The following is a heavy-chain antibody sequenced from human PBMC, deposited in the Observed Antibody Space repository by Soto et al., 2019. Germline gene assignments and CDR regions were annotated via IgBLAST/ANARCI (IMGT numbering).Heavy chain of an antibody. Sequence: EVQLAESGGGLVQPGGSLRLSCAASGFTFSSYSMNWVRQAPGKGLEWVSYISSSSSTIYYADSVKGRFTISRDNAKNSLYLQMNSLRAEDTAVYYCASGIQLWKFDYWGQGTLVTVSS. V-gene: IGHV3-48*01. CDR2: ISSSSSTI. CDR1: GFTFSSYS. CDR3: ASGIQLWKFDY. J-gene: IGHJ4*02. D-gene: IGHD5-18*01.